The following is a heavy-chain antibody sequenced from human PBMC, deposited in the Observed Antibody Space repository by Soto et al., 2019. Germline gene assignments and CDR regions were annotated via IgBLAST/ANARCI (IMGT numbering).Heavy chain of an antibody. Sequence: EVQLLESGGDLVQPGGSLRLSCVASGFTFSSYAMNWVRQAPGKGLEWVSTISGSGSSTSYADSVKGRFSISRDNPKTTLFLRMNSLRAEDTAVYYCAKGTEAVAGNYFDLWGRGTLVTVSS. CDR3: AKGTEAVAGNYFDL. V-gene: IGHV3-23*01. CDR1: GFTFSSYA. CDR2: ISGSGSST. D-gene: IGHD6-19*01. J-gene: IGHJ2*01.